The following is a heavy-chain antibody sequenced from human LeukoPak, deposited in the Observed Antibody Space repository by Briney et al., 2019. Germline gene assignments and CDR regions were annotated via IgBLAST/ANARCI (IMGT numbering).Heavy chain of an antibody. J-gene: IGHJ4*02. CDR1: GFTFSSYG. V-gene: IGHV3-30*18. Sequence: PGGSLRLSCAASGFTFSSYGMHWVRQAPDKGLEWVAVISYDGSNKYYADSVKGRFTISRDNSKNTLYLQMNSLRAEDTAVYYCAKDHGNSGSYRRLSYYFDYWGQGTLVTVSS. CDR2: ISYDGSNK. D-gene: IGHD1-26*01. CDR3: AKDHGNSGSYRRLSYYFDY.